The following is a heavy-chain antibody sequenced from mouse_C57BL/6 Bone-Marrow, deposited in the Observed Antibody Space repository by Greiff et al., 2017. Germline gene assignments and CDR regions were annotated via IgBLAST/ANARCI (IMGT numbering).Heavy chain of an antibody. CDR1: GYTFTSYG. CDR2: IYPRSGNT. V-gene: IGHV1-81*01. J-gene: IGHJ2*01. D-gene: IGHD1-1*01. Sequence: QVQLKQSGAELARPGASVKLSCKASGYTFTSYGISWVKQRTGQGLEWIGEIYPRSGNTYYNEKFKGKATLTADKSSSTAYMELRSLTSEDSAVYFCSSPGADYYVSRRAFDYCGQGTTLTVSS. CDR3: SSPGADYYVSRRAFDY.